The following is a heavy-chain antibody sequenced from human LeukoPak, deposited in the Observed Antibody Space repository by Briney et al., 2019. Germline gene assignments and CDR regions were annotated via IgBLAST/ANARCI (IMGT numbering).Heavy chain of an antibody. CDR3: ARVRDNYGMDV. D-gene: IGHD5-24*01. CDR2: INPNSGDT. CDR1: GYTFTAYY. J-gene: IGHJ6*02. Sequence: GASVKVSCKASGYTFTAYYMHWVRQAPGQGLEWMGWINPNSGDTNYAQKFQGRVTMTRDTSISTAYMELSRLRFDDMAVYYCARVRDNYGMDVWGQGTTVTVSS. V-gene: IGHV1-2*02.